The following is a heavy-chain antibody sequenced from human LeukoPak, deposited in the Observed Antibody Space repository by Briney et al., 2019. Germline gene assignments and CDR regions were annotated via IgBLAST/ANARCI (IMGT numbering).Heavy chain of an antibody. CDR2: INPNSGGT. J-gene: IGHJ4*02. D-gene: IGHD3-10*01. Sequence: ASVKVSCKASGYTFTGYYMHWVRQAPGQGLEWMGWINPNSGGTSYAQKFQGRVTMTRDTSISTAYMELSRLISDDTAVYYCARGKGMTMVQGVINYWGQGTLATVSS. V-gene: IGHV1-2*02. CDR1: GYTFTGYY. CDR3: ARGKGMTMVQGVINY.